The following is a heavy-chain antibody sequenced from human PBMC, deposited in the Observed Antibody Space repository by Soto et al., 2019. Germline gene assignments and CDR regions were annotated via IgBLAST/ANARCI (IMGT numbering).Heavy chain of an antibody. J-gene: IGHJ4*02. D-gene: IGHD6-19*01. CDR3: ADMRGQWLPRD. CDR2: ISNSEST. V-gene: IGHV4-59*08. CDR1: GGSITSYD. Sequence: SETLSLTCTVSGGSITSYDWSWIRQPPGRGLEWIGYISNSESTKYNPSLKSRVTMSVDASKNQFSLRLSSVTAADTAVYYCADMRGQWLPRDWGQGILVTVSS.